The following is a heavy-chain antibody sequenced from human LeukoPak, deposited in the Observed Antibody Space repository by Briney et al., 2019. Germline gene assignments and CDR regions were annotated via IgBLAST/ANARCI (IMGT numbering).Heavy chain of an antibody. Sequence: GGSLRLSCVASQFTFSRYWMSWVRQAPGKGLEWVASINHNGNVNYYVDSVKGRFTISRDNAKNSLYLQMNNLRAEDTAVYFCARGGGLDVWGQGATVTVSS. J-gene: IGHJ6*02. CDR1: QFTFSRYW. D-gene: IGHD3-16*01. V-gene: IGHV3-7*03. CDR3: ARGGGLDV. CDR2: INHNGNVN.